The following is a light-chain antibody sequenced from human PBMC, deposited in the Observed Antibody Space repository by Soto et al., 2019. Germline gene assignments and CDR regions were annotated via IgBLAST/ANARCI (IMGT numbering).Light chain of an antibody. V-gene: IGLV2-14*01. CDR1: SSDVGRYNY. CDR2: EVS. Sequence: QAVLTQPASVSGSPGQSITISCTGTSSDVGRYNYVSWYQQHPGKAPKLMIYEVSNRPSGVSNRFSASKSGNTASLTISGLQAEDEADYYCQSYDSSLSGSVFGGGTKVTVL. CDR3: QSYDSSLSGSV. J-gene: IGLJ3*02.